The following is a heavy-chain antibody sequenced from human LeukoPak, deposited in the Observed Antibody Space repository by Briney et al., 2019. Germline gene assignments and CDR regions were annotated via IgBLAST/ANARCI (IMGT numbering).Heavy chain of an antibody. Sequence: SETLSLTCTVSGGSISSGGYYWSWIGQHPGKGLEWIGYIYFSGSTYYNPSLKSRVTISLDTSKNQFSLKLSSVTAADTAVYYCARHPSRYSSSWYDVPSYYFDYWGQGTLVTVSS. CDR1: GGSISSGGYY. V-gene: IGHV4-31*03. CDR3: ARHPSRYSSSWYDVPSYYFDY. CDR2: IYFSGST. J-gene: IGHJ4*02. D-gene: IGHD6-13*01.